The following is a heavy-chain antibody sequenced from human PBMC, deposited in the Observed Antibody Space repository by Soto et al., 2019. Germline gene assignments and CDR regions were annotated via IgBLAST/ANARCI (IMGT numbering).Heavy chain of an antibody. CDR3: ARRKQNYYGMDI. CDR1: GGSISSGGYY. V-gene: IGHV4-31*03. J-gene: IGHJ6*02. Sequence: PSETLSLTCTVSGGSISSGGYYWSWIRQHPGKGLEWIGYISYSGSTYYNPSLKTRVTILVDASENHFSLKLTSVTAADTAVYYWARRKQNYYGMDIWGQGTTVTVSS. CDR2: ISYSGST.